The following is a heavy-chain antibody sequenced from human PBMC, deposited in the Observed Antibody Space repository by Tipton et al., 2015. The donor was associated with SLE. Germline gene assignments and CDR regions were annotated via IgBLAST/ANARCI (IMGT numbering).Heavy chain of an antibody. J-gene: IGHJ4*02. CDR1: GYSISSGYY. CDR2: IYHSGRT. Sequence: TLSLTCAGSGYSISSGYYWGWIRQPPGEGLEWIGSIYHSGRTYYNPSLKSRVTISVDTSKNQFSLKLSSVTAADTAVYYCARGHSSSARYFDYWGQGTLVTVSS. CDR3: ARGHSSSARYFDY. V-gene: IGHV4-38-2*01. D-gene: IGHD6-6*01.